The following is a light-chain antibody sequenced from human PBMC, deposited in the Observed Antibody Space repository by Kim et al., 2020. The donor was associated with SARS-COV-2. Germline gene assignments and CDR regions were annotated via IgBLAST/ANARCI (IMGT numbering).Light chain of an antibody. V-gene: IGKV3D-20*01. Sequence: SPGDRATLSCGASLTVSFNYVAWYQQKPGLAPRLLIYGASTRAAGIPDRFSGGGSGRDFTLTISRLEPEDFAVYYCQQYGSSVWTFGQGTKVDIK. CDR1: LTVSFNY. J-gene: IGKJ1*01. CDR2: GAS. CDR3: QQYGSSVWT.